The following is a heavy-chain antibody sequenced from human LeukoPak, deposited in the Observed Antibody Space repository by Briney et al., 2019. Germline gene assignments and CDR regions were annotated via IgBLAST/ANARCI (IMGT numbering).Heavy chain of an antibody. CDR3: ARRYSGSYYGDAFDI. Sequence: SVKVSRKASGGTFSSYAISWVRQAPGQGLEWMGRIIPILGIANYAQKFQGRVTITADKSTSTAYMELSSLRSEDTAVYYCARRYSGSYYGDAFDIWGQGTMVTVSS. CDR1: GGTFSSYA. J-gene: IGHJ3*02. CDR2: IIPILGIA. V-gene: IGHV1-69*04. D-gene: IGHD1-26*01.